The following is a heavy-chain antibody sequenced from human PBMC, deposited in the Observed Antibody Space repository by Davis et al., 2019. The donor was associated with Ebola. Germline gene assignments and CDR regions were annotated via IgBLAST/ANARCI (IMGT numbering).Heavy chain of an antibody. Sequence: PGGSLRLSCAASGFTFSSYGMHWVRQAPGKGLEWVAVISYDGSNKYYADSVKGRFTISRDNAKNSLYLQMNSLRAEDTAVYYCARDVGAGSGYFDYWGQGTLVTVSS. CDR3: ARDVGAGSGYFDY. V-gene: IGHV3-30*03. CDR1: GFTFSSYG. D-gene: IGHD3-10*01. J-gene: IGHJ4*02. CDR2: ISYDGSNK.